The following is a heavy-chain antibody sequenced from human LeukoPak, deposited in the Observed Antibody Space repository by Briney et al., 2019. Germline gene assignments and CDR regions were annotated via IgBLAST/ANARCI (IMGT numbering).Heavy chain of an antibody. CDR3: ARGAVAARPGYFDY. Sequence: GGSLRLSCAASGFTVSSNEMSWVRQAPGKGLEWVSSISGGSTYYADSRKGRFTISRDNSKNTLHLQMNSLRAEDTAVYYCARGAVAARPGYFDYWGQGTLVTVSS. CDR1: GFTVSSNE. CDR2: ISGGST. J-gene: IGHJ4*02. D-gene: IGHD2-15*01. V-gene: IGHV3-38-3*01.